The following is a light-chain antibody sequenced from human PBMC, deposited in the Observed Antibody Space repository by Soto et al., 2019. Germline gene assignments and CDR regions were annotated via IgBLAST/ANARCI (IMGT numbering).Light chain of an antibody. CDR2: AAS. Sequence: DIQMTQSPSPLSASVGDRVTIACRASEDIRNDLGWFQQKPGKAPKRLISAASTLQNGVPSRFSGSRSGTEFTLTINTLQPEDVATYYCLQHHSFPYTFGQGTKLEIK. CDR3: LQHHSFPYT. V-gene: IGKV1-17*01. J-gene: IGKJ2*01. CDR1: EDIRND.